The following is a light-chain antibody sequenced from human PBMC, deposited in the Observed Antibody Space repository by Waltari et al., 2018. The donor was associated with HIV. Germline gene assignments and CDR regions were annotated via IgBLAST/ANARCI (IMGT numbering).Light chain of an antibody. CDR3: CSYTGTGVV. Sequence: QSALTQPASVSGSPGQSITIPCTGTSSHVGAYNLVSWYQQHAGKAPKLMIFEVTQRPSGVSDRFSGSRSGNTASLTISGLQADDEGDYYCCSYTGTGVVFGGGTKLTVL. CDR2: EVT. V-gene: IGLV2-23*02. J-gene: IGLJ2*01. CDR1: SSHVGAYNL.